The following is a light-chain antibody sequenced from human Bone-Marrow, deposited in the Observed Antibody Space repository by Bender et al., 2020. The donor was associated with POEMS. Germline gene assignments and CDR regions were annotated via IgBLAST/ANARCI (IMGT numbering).Light chain of an antibody. CDR3: AVWDDSLNGWV. J-gene: IGLJ3*02. Sequence: QSALTQPASVSGSPGQSITISCTGTSSDVGGYDLVSWYQQHPGKAPKLMIYEGSKRPSGVSDRFSGSKSGNTASLTISGLQAEDEADYYCAVWDDSLNGWVFGGGTKLTVL. V-gene: IGLV2-23*01. CDR1: SSDVGGYDL. CDR2: EGS.